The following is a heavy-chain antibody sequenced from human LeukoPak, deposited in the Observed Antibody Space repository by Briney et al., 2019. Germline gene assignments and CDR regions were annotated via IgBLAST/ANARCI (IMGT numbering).Heavy chain of an antibody. CDR3: ARLAKQDGITMIVVVPAGGMDV. CDR2: INHSGST. D-gene: IGHD3-22*01. CDR1: GGSFSGYY. J-gene: IGHJ6*02. V-gene: IGHV4-34*01. Sequence: TTSETLSLTCAVYGGSFSGYYWSWIRQPPGNGLEWIGEINHSGSTNYNPSLKSRVTISVDTSKNQFSLQLSSVTAADTAVYYCARLAKQDGITMIVVVPAGGMDVWGQGTTVTVSS.